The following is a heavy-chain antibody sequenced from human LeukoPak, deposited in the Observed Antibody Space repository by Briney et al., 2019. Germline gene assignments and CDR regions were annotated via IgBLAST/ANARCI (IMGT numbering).Heavy chain of an antibody. CDR1: GYTFTSYG. J-gene: IGHJ6*02. CDR2: ISAYNGNT. Sequence: ASVKVSCKASGYTFTSYGISWVRQAPGQGLEWMGWISAYNGNTNYAQKLQGRVTMTTDTSTSTAYMELRSLRSDDTAVYYCARSCGGDCYSHYYGMDVWGQGTTVTVSS. V-gene: IGHV1-18*01. CDR3: ARSCGGDCYSHYYGMDV. D-gene: IGHD2-21*02.